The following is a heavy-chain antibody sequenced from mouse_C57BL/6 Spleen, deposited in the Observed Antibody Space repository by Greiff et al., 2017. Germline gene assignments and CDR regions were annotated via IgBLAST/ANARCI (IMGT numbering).Heavy chain of an antibody. J-gene: IGHJ3*01. CDR3: ARERLGPWFAY. Sequence: QVQLKESGAELVRPGASVKLSCKASGYTFTDYYINWVKQRPGQGLEWIARIYPGSGNTYYNEKFKGKATLTAEKSSSTAYMQLSSLTSEDSAVYFCARERLGPWFAYWGQGTLVTVSA. CDR2: IYPGSGNT. D-gene: IGHD3-2*02. CDR1: GYTFTDYY. V-gene: IGHV1-76*01.